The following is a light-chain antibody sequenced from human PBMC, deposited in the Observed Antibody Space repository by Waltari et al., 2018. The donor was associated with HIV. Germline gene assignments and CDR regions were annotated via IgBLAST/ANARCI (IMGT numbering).Light chain of an antibody. CDR3: AAWDDSLNGYL. J-gene: IGLJ1*01. V-gene: IGLV1-44*01. CDR2: SNN. CDR1: SSNIGSNT. Sequence: QSVLTQPPSASGTPGQRVAISCSGSSSNIGSNTVNWYQQLPGTAPKRLSYSNNQRPSGGPDRFSGSKSGTSASLAISGLQSEDEADYYCAAWDDSLNGYLFGTGTKVTVL.